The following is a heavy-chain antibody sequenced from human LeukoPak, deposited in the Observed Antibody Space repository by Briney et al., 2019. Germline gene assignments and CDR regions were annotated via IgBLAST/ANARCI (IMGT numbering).Heavy chain of an antibody. D-gene: IGHD3-9*01. CDR3: VIYGPRYYDILTGPTFGRY. J-gene: IGHJ4*02. CDR1: GYTLTSYG. V-gene: IGHV1-18*01. Sequence: ASVPVSCQASGYTLTSYGFSWLRQAPGQGLEWMGWISAYNGNTNYVQQLQGRVTMNTDTSTSTAYMGLRSQRSDGTAGFYLVIYGPRYYDILTGPTFGRYWGQGTLVTVSS. CDR2: ISAYNGNT.